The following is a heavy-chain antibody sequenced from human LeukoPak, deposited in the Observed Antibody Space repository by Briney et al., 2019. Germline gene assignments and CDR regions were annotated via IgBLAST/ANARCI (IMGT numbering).Heavy chain of an antibody. CDR3: VRRQEQLAYDY. J-gene: IGHJ4*02. CDR2: IYHSGST. CDR1: GYSISSGYY. D-gene: IGHD1/OR15-1a*01. V-gene: IGHV4-38-2*02. Sequence: PSETLSLTCTVSGYSISSGYYWGWIRQPPGKGLEWIGSIYHSGSTYYNPSLKSRVTISVDTSKNQFSLKLSSVTAADTAVYYCVRRQEQLAYDYWGQGTLVTVSS.